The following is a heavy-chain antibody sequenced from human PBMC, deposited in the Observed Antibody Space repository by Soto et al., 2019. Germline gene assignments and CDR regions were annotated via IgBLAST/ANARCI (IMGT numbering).Heavy chain of an antibody. D-gene: IGHD6-13*01. V-gene: IGHV1-8*01. Sequence: ASVKVSCKASGYTFTSYDINWVRQATGQGLEWMGWMNPNSGNTGYAQKFQGRVTMTRNNYISTANMELSSRRSEETAVYYCAKGWPSRSWDVDSYWGQENLVTVSS. CDR2: MNPNSGNT. CDR1: GYTFTSYD. J-gene: IGHJ4*02. CDR3: AKGWPSRSWDVDSY.